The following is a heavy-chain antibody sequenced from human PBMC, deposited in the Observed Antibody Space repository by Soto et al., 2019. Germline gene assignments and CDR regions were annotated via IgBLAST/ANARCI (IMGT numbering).Heavy chain of an antibody. CDR3: AAYDSEGYFDY. CDR1: GGSITNFH. J-gene: IGHJ4*02. CDR2: VYFSGST. Sequence: PSETLSLTCTVSGGSITNFHWSWIRQPPGKGLEWIGYVYFSGSTKYNPSFKSRVTMSIDTSKNEFSLRLISVTAADSAAYFCAAYDSEGYFDYSGQGALLTVSS. V-gene: IGHV4-59*01. D-gene: IGHD3-22*01.